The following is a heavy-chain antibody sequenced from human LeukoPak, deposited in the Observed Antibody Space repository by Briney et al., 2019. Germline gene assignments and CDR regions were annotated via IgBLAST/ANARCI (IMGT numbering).Heavy chain of an antibody. V-gene: IGHV3-23*01. CDR1: GFTCSSYA. CDR2: MSGSGGRT. CDR3: AKEIYGASKGGRFQD. Sequence: GGSLRRSSAGSGFTCSSYAMRWVGQSPGKGLEWGSVMSGSGGRTYYGDCVKGRLTISRDNSKTTLYLQMNSLRAEHTAVYYCAKEIYGASKGGRFQDWGQGTLVTVSS. J-gene: IGHJ1*01. D-gene: IGHD4-17*01.